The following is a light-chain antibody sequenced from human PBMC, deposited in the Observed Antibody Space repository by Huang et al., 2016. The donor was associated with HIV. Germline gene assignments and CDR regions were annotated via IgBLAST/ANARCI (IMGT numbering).Light chain of an antibody. J-gene: IGKJ1*01. CDR3: QQYNNWPPWT. CDR2: GAS. V-gene: IGKV3-15*01. CDR1: QSVSSS. Sequence: EIVLTQSPATVSVSPGERVTLSCRASQSVSSSLAWYQQKPGQAPRLLIYGASTRAPGIPGRFSGSGSGTEFTLTISSLQSEDCAVYFCQQYNNWPPWTFGQGTKVDIK.